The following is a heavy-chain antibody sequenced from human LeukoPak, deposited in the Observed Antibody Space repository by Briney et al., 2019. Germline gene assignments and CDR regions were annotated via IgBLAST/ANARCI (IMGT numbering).Heavy chain of an antibody. Sequence: PGGSLRLSCAASGFTFGSYAMTWVRQAPGKGLEWVSAISGSGSATYYADSVKGRFTISRDNAKNSLYLQMNSLRAEDTAVYYCARAGIAVRDAFDIWGQGTMVTVSS. CDR3: ARAGIAVRDAFDI. J-gene: IGHJ3*02. D-gene: IGHD6-19*01. CDR2: ISGSGSAT. V-gene: IGHV3-21*01. CDR1: GFTFGSYA.